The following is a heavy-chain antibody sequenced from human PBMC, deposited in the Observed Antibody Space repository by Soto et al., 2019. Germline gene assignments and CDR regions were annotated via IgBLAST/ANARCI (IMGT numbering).Heavy chain of an antibody. CDR1: GFTFSSYA. CDR3: ASNYAYAEGYYFYGIDV. Sequence: PGGSLRLSCAASGFTFSSYAMSWVRQAPGKGLEWVSRVNSDGDTTYYADSVKGRFTISRDNAKNTLHLQMNSLGAEDTAVYYCASNYAYAEGYYFYGIDVWGQGTTVTSP. J-gene: IGHJ6*02. CDR2: VNSDGDTT. V-gene: IGHV3-74*01. D-gene: IGHD3-16*01.